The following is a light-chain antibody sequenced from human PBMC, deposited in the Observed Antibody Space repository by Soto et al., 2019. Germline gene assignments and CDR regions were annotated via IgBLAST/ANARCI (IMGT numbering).Light chain of an antibody. J-gene: IGKJ2*01. CDR2: KAS. CDR1: QTIGTW. V-gene: IGKV1-5*03. CDR3: QLYNTYSPT. Sequence: DIQLTQSPSTLSASVGDRVIITCRASQTIGTWLAWYQERPGKATKLLIYKASTLERGVPSRFSGSGSGTEFTLSISNLQPSDCATYYCQLYNTYSPTLGQGTKLDI.